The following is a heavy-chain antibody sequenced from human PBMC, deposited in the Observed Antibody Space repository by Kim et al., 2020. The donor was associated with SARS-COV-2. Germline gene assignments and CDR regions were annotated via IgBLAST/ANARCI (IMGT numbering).Heavy chain of an antibody. D-gene: IGHD3-16*01. Sequence: SETLSLTCAVYGGSFSGYYWSWIRQPPGKGLEWIGEINHSGSTNYNPSLKSRVTISVDTSKNQFSLKLSSVTAADTAVYYCARGLGAVGLYNWFDPWGQG. CDR3: ARGLGAVGLYNWFDP. CDR2: INHSGST. V-gene: IGHV4-34*01. CDR1: GGSFSGYY. J-gene: IGHJ5*02.